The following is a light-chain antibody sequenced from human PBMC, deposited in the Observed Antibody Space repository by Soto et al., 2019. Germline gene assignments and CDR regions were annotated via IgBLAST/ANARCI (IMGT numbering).Light chain of an antibody. CDR3: QSYDSSLRGV. CDR1: RSNIGAGYD. CDR2: GNS. Sequence: SVLTQPPSVSGAPGQRVPISCTGSRSNIGAGYDVHWYQQLPGTAPKLLIYGNSNRPSGVPDRFSGPKSGTSASLAITGLQAEDEADYYCQSYDSSLRGVFGGGTKLTVL. V-gene: IGLV1-40*01. J-gene: IGLJ2*01.